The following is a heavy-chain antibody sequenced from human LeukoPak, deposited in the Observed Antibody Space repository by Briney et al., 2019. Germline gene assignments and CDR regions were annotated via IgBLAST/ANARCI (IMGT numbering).Heavy chain of an antibody. Sequence: SETPSLTCAVCGGSFSGYYWSWIRQPPGKGLEWIGEINHSGSTNYNPSLKSRVTISVDTSKNQFSLKLTSVTAADTAVYYCTRGERFGELNAFDIWGQGKLVTVSS. V-gene: IGHV4-34*01. D-gene: IGHD3-10*01. J-gene: IGHJ3*02. CDR3: TRGERFGELNAFDI. CDR2: INHSGST. CDR1: GGSFSGYY.